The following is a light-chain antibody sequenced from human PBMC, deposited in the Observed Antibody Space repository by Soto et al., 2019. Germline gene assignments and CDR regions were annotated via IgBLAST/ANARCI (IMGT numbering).Light chain of an antibody. V-gene: IGKV3-20*01. J-gene: IGKJ2*01. CDR2: GAS. CDR3: QQYNNTPHYT. Sequence: EIVLTQSPGTLSLSPGERATLSCKASQSVTSRYLAWYQQKPGQAPRLLIYGASSRATGIPDRFSGSGSGTEVSPTISRREPEDFSVYFCQQYNNTPHYTFGQGTKVEIK. CDR1: QSVTSRY.